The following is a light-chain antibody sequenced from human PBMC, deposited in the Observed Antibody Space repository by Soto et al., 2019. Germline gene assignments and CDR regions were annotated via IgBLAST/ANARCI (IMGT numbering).Light chain of an antibody. Sequence: EIVMTQSPVTLSVSPGERATLSCRASQSVSSTYLAWYQQKPGQAPRLLIYGASNRATGIPARFSGSGSGTDFTLTISSLEPEDFAVYYCQQRRSWQVTFGQGTRLEIK. CDR3: QQRRSWQVT. V-gene: IGKV3D-20*02. CDR2: GAS. CDR1: QSVSSTY. J-gene: IGKJ5*01.